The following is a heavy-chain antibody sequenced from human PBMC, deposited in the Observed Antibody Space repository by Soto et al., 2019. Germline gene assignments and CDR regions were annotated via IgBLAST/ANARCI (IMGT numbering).Heavy chain of an antibody. CDR1: GGTFSSYA. CDR2: IIPISGTA. Sequence: QVQLVQSGAEVKKPGSSVKVSGKASGGTFSSYAISWVRQAPGQGLEWMGGIIPISGTANYAQKLQGRVTITADESTSTGYMELSSLRSEDTAVYYCARSQGSSTSLEIYYYYYYGMDVWGQGTTVTVSS. D-gene: IGHD2-2*01. J-gene: IGHJ6*02. V-gene: IGHV1-69*01. CDR3: ARSQGSSTSLEIYYYYYYGMDV.